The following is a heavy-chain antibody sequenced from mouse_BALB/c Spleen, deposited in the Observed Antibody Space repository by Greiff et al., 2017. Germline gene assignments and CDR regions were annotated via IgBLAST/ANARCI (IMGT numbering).Heavy chain of an antibody. CDR1: GFSLTSYG. J-gene: IGHJ4*01. CDR2: IWSGGST. D-gene: IGHD1-1*01. CDR3: ARIYYYGGYYAMDY. Sequence: QVQLKQSGPGLVQPSQSLSITCTVSGFSLTSYGVHWVRQSPGKGLEWLGVIWSGGSTDYNAAFISRLSISKDNSKSQVFFKMNSLQTDDTAMYYCARIYYYGGYYAMDYWGQGTSVTVSS. V-gene: IGHV2-4-1*01.